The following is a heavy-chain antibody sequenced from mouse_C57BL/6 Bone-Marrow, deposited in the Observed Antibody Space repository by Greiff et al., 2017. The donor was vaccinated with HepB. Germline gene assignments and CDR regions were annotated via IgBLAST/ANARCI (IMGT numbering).Heavy chain of an antibody. CDR2: IYPGNSDT. J-gene: IGHJ2*01. CDR1: GYTFTSYW. V-gene: IGHV1-5*01. Sequence: EVKLVESGTVLARPGASVKMSCKTSGYTFTSYWMHWVKQRPGQGLEWIGAIYPGNSDTSYNQKFKGKAKLTAVTSASTAYMELSSLTNEDSAVYYCTRKRDYYGSSHFDYWGQGTTLTVSS. D-gene: IGHD1-1*01. CDR3: TRKRDYYGSSHFDY.